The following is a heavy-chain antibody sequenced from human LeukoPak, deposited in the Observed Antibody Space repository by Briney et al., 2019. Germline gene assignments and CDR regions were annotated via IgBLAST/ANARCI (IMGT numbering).Heavy chain of an antibody. CDR2: IIPIFGTA. D-gene: IGHD3-16*01. CDR1: GGTFSSYA. Sequence: ASVKVSCKASGGTFSSYAISWVRQAPGQGLEWMGGIIPIFGTANYAQKFQGRVTITADESTSTDYMELSSLRSEDTAVYYCARAQLGSHRPGDFWGQGTLVTVSS. CDR3: ARAQLGSHRPGDF. V-gene: IGHV1-69*13. J-gene: IGHJ4*02.